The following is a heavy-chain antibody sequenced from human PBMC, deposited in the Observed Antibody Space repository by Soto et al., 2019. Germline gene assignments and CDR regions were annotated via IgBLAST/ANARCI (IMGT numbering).Heavy chain of an antibody. D-gene: IGHD2-2*01. V-gene: IGHV3-30-3*01. J-gene: IGHJ4*02. Sequence: LRLPCAASGFTFRSYAMHWVRQAPGKGLEWVAVISYDGSNKYYADSVKGRFTISRDNSKNTLYLQMNSLRAEDTAVYYCARGPSSLTRFDYWGQGTLVTVSS. CDR3: ARGPSSLTRFDY. CDR2: ISYDGSNK. CDR1: GFTFRSYA.